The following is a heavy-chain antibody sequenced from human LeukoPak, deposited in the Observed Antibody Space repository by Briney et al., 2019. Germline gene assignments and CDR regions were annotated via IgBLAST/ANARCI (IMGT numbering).Heavy chain of an antibody. J-gene: IGHJ4*02. CDR3: ARFSYGGGGYFDY. CDR2: INPSGGST. CDR1: GYTFTNYY. V-gene: IGHV1-46*04. D-gene: IGHD5-18*01. Sequence: ASVTVSFKASGYTFTNYYMHWVRQAPGQGLEWMGIINPSGGSTSYAQKLQGRVTMTRDTSTSTVYLELSSLRLEETAVYYCARFSYGGGGYFDYWGQGTLVTVSS.